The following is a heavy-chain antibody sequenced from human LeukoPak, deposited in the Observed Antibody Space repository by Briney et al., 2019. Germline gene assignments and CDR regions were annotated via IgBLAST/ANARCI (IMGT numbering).Heavy chain of an antibody. Sequence: PSETLSLTCTVSDGSISSYYWSWIRQPPGKGLEWIGYIYYSGSTNYNPSLKSRVTISVDTSKNQFSLKLSSVTAADTAVYYCARGGYCSSTSCYTGTFDYWGQGTLVTVSS. CDR3: ARGGYCSSTSCYTGTFDY. J-gene: IGHJ4*02. CDR2: IYYSGST. V-gene: IGHV4-59*01. CDR1: DGSISSYY. D-gene: IGHD2-2*02.